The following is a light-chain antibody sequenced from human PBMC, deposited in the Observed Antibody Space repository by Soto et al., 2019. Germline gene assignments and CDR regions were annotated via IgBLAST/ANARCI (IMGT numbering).Light chain of an antibody. CDR2: GAS. V-gene: IGKV3-20*01. J-gene: IGKJ5*01. CDR1: QSVSSSY. Sequence: EIVLTLSPGTLTLSPGERATLSCRASQSVSSSYLAWYQQKPGQAPRLLIYGASSRATGIPDRFSGSGSGTDFALTISRLEPEDFAVHYCQQYGSSHPITFGQGTRLEIK. CDR3: QQYGSSHPIT.